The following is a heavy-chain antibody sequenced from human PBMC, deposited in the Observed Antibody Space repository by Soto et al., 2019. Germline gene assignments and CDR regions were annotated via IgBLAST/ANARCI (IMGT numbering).Heavy chain of an antibody. Sequence: EVQLVEAGGGLVQPGGSLRLSCAASGFTFSLYSMSWVRQAPGKGLEWVSYISRSSTGIHYADSVKGRVTISRDDATNSMHLQMNSLRDGDTAVYYCARAVTWGLDVWGQGTTVSISS. CDR3: ARAVTWGLDV. V-gene: IGHV3-48*02. CDR1: GFTFSLYS. CDR2: ISRSSTGI. D-gene: IGHD3-10*01. J-gene: IGHJ6*02.